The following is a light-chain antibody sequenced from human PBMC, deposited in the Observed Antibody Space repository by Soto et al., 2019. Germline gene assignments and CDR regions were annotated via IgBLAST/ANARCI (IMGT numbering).Light chain of an antibody. J-gene: IGKJ4*01. Sequence: DLQMSQSPSSLSASVGDRVTITCQASQDIRKNLNWYQQKPGRAPKLLIYGVSNLETGVPSRFTGSGSGTDFTLTITSLQPEDMSTYYCQQYNDLITFGGGTKVEIK. CDR3: QQYNDLIT. CDR1: QDIRKN. V-gene: IGKV1-33*01. CDR2: GVS.